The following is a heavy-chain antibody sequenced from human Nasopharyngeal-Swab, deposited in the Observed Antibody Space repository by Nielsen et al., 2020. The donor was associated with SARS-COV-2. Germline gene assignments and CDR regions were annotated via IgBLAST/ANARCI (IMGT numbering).Heavy chain of an antibody. Sequence: ASVKVSSKASGYTFITFGITWVRQAPGQGLEWMGWISAYNGNTNYAQKFQDRVTMTTDTSTTTAYMELRGLKTDDTAVYYCARDNESGDYYAYDIWGQGTTVTVSS. CDR2: ISAYNGNT. CDR1: GYTFITFG. CDR3: ARDNESGDYYAYDI. V-gene: IGHV1-18*01. D-gene: IGHD4-17*01. J-gene: IGHJ3*02.